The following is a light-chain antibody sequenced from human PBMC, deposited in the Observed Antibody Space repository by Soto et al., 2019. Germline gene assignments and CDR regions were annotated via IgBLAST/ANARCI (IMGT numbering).Light chain of an antibody. CDR2: EVS. CDR3: SSYTRSSTYV. J-gene: IGLJ1*01. V-gene: IGLV2-14*01. Sequence: QSALTQPASVSGSPGQSITISCTGTSSDVGGYNYVSWYQQHPGKAPKLMMYEVSNRPPGVSNRFSGSKSDNTASLTISGLQAEDEADYYCSSYTRSSTYVFGTGTKLTVL. CDR1: SSDVGGYNY.